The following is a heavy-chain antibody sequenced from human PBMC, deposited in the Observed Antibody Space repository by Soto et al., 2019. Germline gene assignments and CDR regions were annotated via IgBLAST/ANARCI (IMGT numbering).Heavy chain of an antibody. Sequence: HPGGSLRLSCAASGFTFSNYAMNWVRQAPGKGLEWVSSISDSGVPYYADSVKGRFTFSRDNSKNTLYLQVNSLRAEDTAVYYCAKDDFVDLGAPSDFDYWGQGTLVTVSS. J-gene: IGHJ4*02. V-gene: IGHV3-23*01. CDR3: AKDDFVDLGAPSDFDY. CDR1: GFTFSNYA. CDR2: ISDSGVP. D-gene: IGHD1-26*01.